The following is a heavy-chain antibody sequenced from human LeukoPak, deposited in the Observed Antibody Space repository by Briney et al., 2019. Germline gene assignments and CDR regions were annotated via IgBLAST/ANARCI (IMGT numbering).Heavy chain of an antibody. D-gene: IGHD4-17*01. J-gene: IGHJ5*02. CDR1: GFSFRNYW. CDR2: IKEDGSEK. CDR3: ARSTYGDP. V-gene: IGHV3-7*01. Sequence: GGSLRLSCAASGFSFRNYWMSWVRQAPGKGLEWVANIKEDGSEKYYVDSVKGRFTISRDNAKNSLYLQMNSLRVEDTAVYYCARSTYGDPWGQGTLVTVSS.